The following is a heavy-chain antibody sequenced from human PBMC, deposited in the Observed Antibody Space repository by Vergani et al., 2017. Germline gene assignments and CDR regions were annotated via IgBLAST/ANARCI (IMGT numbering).Heavy chain of an antibody. V-gene: IGHV3-23*04. CDR3: ARSISGGSYDY. CDR1: GFIFSNYA. J-gene: IGHJ4*02. CDR2: MSAGSGLGT. D-gene: IGHD2-15*01. Sequence: EVEVVESGGGLVQPGGSLRLSCAASGFIFSNYAMSWVRQAPGKGLEWVSGMSAGSGLGTYYADSVKGRFTISRDNSRNTLYLHMNSLSAEDTAVYYCARSISGGSYDYWGRGTLVTVSS.